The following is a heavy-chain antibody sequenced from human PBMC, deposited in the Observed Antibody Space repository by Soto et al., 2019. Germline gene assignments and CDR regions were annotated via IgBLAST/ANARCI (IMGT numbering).Heavy chain of an antibody. V-gene: IGHV4-39*01. D-gene: IGHD3-3*01. Sequence: QLQLQESGPGLVKPSETLSLTCTVSGGSISSSSYYWGWIRQPPGKGLEGIGSIYYSGSTYYNPSLKSRVTISVDTSKTQCSLKLSSVTAADTAVYYCARLTIFGVVTIDYWGQGTLVTVSS. CDR2: IYYSGST. J-gene: IGHJ4*02. CDR3: ARLTIFGVVTIDY. CDR1: GGSISSSSYY.